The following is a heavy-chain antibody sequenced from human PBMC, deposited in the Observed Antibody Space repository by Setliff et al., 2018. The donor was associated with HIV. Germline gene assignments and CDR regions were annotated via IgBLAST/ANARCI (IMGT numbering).Heavy chain of an antibody. V-gene: IGHV3-64*01. CDR2: IKSDRGST. CDR1: GITFSRYA. D-gene: IGHD3-16*02. J-gene: IGHJ4*02. Sequence: PGGSLRLSCAASGITFSRYAMHWVRQAPGKGLEYVSGIKSDRGSTYYANSVKGRFTISRDNPKNTLSLQMGSLRPEDMAVYHCASGPGYFDYVWGTYHTLDYFESWGQGTLVNVSS. CDR3: ASGPGYFDYVWGTYHTLDYFES.